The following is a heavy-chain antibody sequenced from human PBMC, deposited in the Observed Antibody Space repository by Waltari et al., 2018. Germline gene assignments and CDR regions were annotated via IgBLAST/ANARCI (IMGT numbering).Heavy chain of an antibody. J-gene: IGHJ4*02. Sequence: QLQLQESGPGLVKPSETLSLTCTVSGGSISSRSYYWGWIRQPRGTGLEWIGTIYYSGSTYDSAALKSRVTICVDTSKNQFSLKLSVVAAADTAVYYCARQRGAVRGVMSEFDYWGQGTLVTVSS. V-gene: IGHV4-39*01. CDR2: IYYSGST. CDR1: GGSISSRSYY. D-gene: IGHD3-10*01. CDR3: ARQRGAVRGVMSEFDY.